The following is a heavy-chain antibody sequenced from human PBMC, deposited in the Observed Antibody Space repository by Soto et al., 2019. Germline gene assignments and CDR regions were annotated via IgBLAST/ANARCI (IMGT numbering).Heavy chain of an antibody. V-gene: IGHV1-8*01. CDR2: MNANSGNT. CDR1: GYTFTSYD. CDR3: ATQPFRHYDFWSGYYSPYYHMDV. J-gene: IGHJ6*03. D-gene: IGHD3-3*01. Sequence: ASVKVSCKASGYTFTSYDINWVRQATGQGRESMGWMNANSGNTGYAQKFQGRVTMTRNTSISTAYMELSSLRSEDTAVYYCATQPFRHYDFWSGYYSPYYHMDVWGKGTTVTVSS.